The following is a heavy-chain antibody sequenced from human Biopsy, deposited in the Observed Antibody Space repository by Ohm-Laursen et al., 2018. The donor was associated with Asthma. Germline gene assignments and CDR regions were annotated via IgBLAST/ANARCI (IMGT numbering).Heavy chain of an antibody. CDR3: PKGVFPGWEVRRGPDY. D-gene: IGHD1-26*01. J-gene: IGHJ4*02. CDR1: GFTFSNYG. CDR2: ISFDGSNK. Sequence: SLRLSCAASGFTFSNYGMHWVRQAPGKGLEWVAVISFDGSNKDFADSVKGRFIISRDNSKNTMYLEMNSLRAEDTAVYYCPKGVFPGWEVRRGPDYWGQGTLVTVSA. V-gene: IGHV3-30*18.